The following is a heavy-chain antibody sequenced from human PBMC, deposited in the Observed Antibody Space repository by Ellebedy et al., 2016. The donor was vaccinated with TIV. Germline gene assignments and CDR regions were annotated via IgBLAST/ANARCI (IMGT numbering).Heavy chain of an antibody. CDR2: IYHTGST. D-gene: IGHD3-10*01. CDR1: GGSISSSNW. CDR3: ASLPDYSVGFVDLPMVCGQ. J-gene: IGHJ4*02. V-gene: IGHV4-4*02. Sequence: SETLSLTCAVSGGSISSSNWWSWVRQPPGKGLEWIGEIYHTGSTNYNPSLRSRVTITVDKSKNQFSLTLTSVTAAYTAIYYCASLPDYSVGFVDLPMVCGQWGQGTLVTVSS.